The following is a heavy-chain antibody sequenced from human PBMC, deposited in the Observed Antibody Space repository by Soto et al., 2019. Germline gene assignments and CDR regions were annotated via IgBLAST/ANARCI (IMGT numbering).Heavy chain of an antibody. CDR1: GFTFSSYG. CDR3: ARGEGYCSSIRCPPFDC. Sequence: PGGSLRLSCAASGFTFSSYGMHWVRQAPGKGLEWVAVISYDGSNKYYADSVKGRFTISRDNSKNTLYLQMNSLRAEDTAVYYCARGEGYCSSIRCPPFDCWGQGTLVTVSS. V-gene: IGHV3-30*03. D-gene: IGHD2-2*01. J-gene: IGHJ4*02. CDR2: ISYDGSNK.